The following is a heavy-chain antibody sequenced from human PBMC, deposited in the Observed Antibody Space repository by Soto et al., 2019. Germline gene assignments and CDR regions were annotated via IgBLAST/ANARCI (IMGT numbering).Heavy chain of an antibody. D-gene: IGHD3-9*01. V-gene: IGHV4-39*07. CDR1: GGSISSSSHY. Sequence: SETLSLTCTVSGGSISSSSHYWGWIRQPPGKGLEWIGNINHSGSTNYNPSLKSRVTISVDTSKNQFSLKLSSVTAADTAVYYCARGFYDIYPMIWFDPWGQGTLVTVSS. J-gene: IGHJ5*02. CDR3: ARGFYDIYPMIWFDP. CDR2: INHSGST.